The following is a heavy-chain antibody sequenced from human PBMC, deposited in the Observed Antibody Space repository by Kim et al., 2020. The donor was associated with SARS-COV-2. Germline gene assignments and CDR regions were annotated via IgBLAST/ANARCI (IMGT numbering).Heavy chain of an antibody. CDR1: GFTFSSYA. CDR3: ARDPAHAGLSDY. J-gene: IGHJ4*02. V-gene: IGHV3-30-3*01. CDR2: ISYDGSNK. Sequence: GGSLRLSCAASGFTFSSYAMHWVRQAPGKGLEWVAVISYDGSNKYYADSVKGRFTISRDNSKNTLYLQMNSLRAEDTAVYYCARDPAHAGLSDYWGQGTLVTVSS.